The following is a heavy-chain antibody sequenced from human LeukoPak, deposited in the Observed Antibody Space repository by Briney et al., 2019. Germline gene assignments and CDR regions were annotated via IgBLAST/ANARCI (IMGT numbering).Heavy chain of an antibody. CDR3: AVWAFDYYGSGSYWPEPHDYYYYGMDV. Sequence: SVKVSCKASGGTFSSYAISWVRQAPGQGLEWMGGTIPIFGTANYAQKFQGRVTITADKSTSTAYMELGSLRSEDTAVYYCAVWAFDYYGSGSYWPEPHDYYYYGMDVWGKGTTVTVSS. V-gene: IGHV1-69*06. D-gene: IGHD3-10*01. J-gene: IGHJ6*04. CDR1: GGTFSSYA. CDR2: TIPIFGTA.